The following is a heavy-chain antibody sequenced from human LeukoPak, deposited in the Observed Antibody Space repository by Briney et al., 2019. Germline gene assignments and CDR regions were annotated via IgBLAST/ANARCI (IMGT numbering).Heavy chain of an antibody. CDR3: ARNTSTTHYDY. Sequence: ASVKVSCKTSGYTFTTFGITWVRQAPGQGLEWMGWINGYNGYTNYAQRFQGRVSMTTDTSTSTAYMEPGSLSSDDTAVYYCARNTSTTHYDYWGQGTLVTVSS. CDR1: GYTFTTFG. CDR2: INGYNGYT. V-gene: IGHV1-18*01. D-gene: IGHD2-15*01. J-gene: IGHJ4*02.